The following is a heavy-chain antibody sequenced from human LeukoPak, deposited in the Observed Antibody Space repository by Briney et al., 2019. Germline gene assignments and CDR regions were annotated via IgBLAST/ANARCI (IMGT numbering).Heavy chain of an antibody. D-gene: IGHD3-10*01. J-gene: IGHJ4*02. CDR2: IFYTGST. V-gene: IGHV4-59*01. CDR1: GGSIGSYF. CDR3: ARIRSSLTVDY. Sequence: SETLSLTCTISGGSIGSYFWSWIRQPPGKGLEWIGYIFYTGSTNYSPSLKSRVTISLDTSKNQFSLNLTSVTAADAAVYFCARIRSSLTVDYWGQGTLVSVSS.